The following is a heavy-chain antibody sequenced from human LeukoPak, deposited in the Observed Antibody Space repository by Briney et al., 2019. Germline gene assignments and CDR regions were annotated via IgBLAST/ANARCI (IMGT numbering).Heavy chain of an antibody. J-gene: IGHJ4*02. Sequence: GGSLRLSCAASGFTFSSYAMHWVRQAPGKGLEWVAVISYDGSNKYYADSVKGRFTISRDNSKNTLYLQMNSLRAEDTAVYYCARDTPGYYDSSGLGFDYWGQGTLVTVSS. CDR1: GFTFSSYA. CDR3: ARDTPGYYDSSGLGFDY. D-gene: IGHD3-22*01. CDR2: ISYDGSNK. V-gene: IGHV3-30*04.